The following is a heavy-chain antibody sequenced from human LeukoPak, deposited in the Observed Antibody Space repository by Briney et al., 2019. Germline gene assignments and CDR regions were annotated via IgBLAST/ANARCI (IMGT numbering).Heavy chain of an antibody. D-gene: IGHD1-26*01. CDR2: IIPMLGTV. Sequence: SVKVSCKASGGTFSSYAINWVRQAPGQGLEWMGRIIPMLGTVNYAQKFQGRVTIIADKFTSTAYMELSSLRSEDTAMYYCARDQKVGATPYFGMDVWGQGTTVTVSS. J-gene: IGHJ6*02. CDR1: GGTFSSYA. CDR3: ARDQKVGATPYFGMDV. V-gene: IGHV1-69*04.